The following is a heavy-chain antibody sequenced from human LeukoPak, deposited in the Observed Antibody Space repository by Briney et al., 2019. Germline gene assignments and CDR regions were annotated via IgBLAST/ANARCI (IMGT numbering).Heavy chain of an antibody. CDR2: ISSSSSTI. CDR1: GFTFSSYS. J-gene: IGHJ4*02. D-gene: IGHD2-21*01. CDR3: ARGRAYCGGDCYDY. V-gene: IGHV3-48*01. Sequence: GGSLRLSCAASGFTFSSYSMNWVRQAPGKGLEWVSYISSSSSTIYYADSVKGRFTISRDNAKNSLYLQMNSLRAEDTAVYYCARGRAYCGGDCYDYWGQGTLVTVSS.